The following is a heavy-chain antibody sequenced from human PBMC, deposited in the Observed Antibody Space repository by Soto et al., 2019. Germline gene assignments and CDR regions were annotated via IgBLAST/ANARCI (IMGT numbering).Heavy chain of an antibody. CDR1: GFSLSTYGVG. D-gene: IGHD6-13*01. CDR2: IYWDDDT. V-gene: IGHV2-5*02. J-gene: IGHJ1*01. CDR3: ALTGYSSRWEYRRWEH. Sequence: QITLKESGPTLVKPTQTLTLTCTFSGFSLSTYGVGVGWIRQPPGKALEWLALIYWDDDTRYSPSLRSRLTITKDASTYQVVLTMTNTDPVDTATYFCALTGYSSRWEYRRWEHWGQGTLVTVSS.